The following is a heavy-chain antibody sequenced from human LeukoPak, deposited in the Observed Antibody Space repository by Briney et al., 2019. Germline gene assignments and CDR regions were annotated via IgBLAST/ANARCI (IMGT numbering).Heavy chain of an antibody. CDR3: ARVVTARISLKPYQPLLGYYYGMDV. Sequence: GESLKISCKGSGYSFTSYWIGWVRQMPGKGLEWMGIIYPGDSDTRYSPSFQGQVTISADKSISTAYLQWSSLKASDTAMYYCARVVTARISLKPYQPLLGYYYGMDVWGQGTTVTVSS. CDR2: IYPGDSDT. D-gene: IGHD2-2*01. CDR1: GYSFTSYW. J-gene: IGHJ6*02. V-gene: IGHV5-51*01.